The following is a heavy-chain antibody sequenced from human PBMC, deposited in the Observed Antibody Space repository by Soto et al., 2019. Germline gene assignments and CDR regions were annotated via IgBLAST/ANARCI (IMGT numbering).Heavy chain of an antibody. D-gene: IGHD1-26*01. CDR1: GDSISSSKYY. V-gene: IGHV4-39*01. J-gene: IGHJ4*02. Sequence: PSETLSLTCTVSGDSISSSKYYWGWIRQPPGKGLEWIGSIFYSGSTYYNPSLKSRVTISVDTSKNQFSLKLSSVTAADTAVYYCARHKVGASIPLDYWGQGALVTVSS. CDR3: ARHKVGASIPLDY. CDR2: IFYSGST.